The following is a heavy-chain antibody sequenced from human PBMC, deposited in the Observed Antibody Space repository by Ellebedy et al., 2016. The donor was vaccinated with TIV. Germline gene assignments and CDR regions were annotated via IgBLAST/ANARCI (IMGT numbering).Heavy chain of an antibody. D-gene: IGHD3-16*02. J-gene: IGHJ6*02. CDR3: ARVVTFGGVIVPGRYYYGMDV. V-gene: IGHV1-69*04. Sequence: SVKVSXXASGGTFSSYAISWVRQAPGQGLEWMGRIIPILGIANYAQKFQGRVTITADKSTSTAYMELSSLRSEDTAVYYCARVVTFGGVIVPGRYYYGMDVWGQGTTVTVSS. CDR2: IIPILGIA. CDR1: GGTFSSYA.